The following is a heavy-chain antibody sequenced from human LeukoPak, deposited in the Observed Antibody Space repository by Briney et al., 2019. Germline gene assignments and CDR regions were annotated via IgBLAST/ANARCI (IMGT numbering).Heavy chain of an antibody. CDR2: INHSGST. J-gene: IGHJ4*02. Sequence: SETLSLTCTVSGGSISGYYWSWIRQPPGKGLEWIGEINHSGSTNYNPSLKNRVTISVDTSKNQFSLKLSSVTAADTAVYYCASAPLPAGGYDIRAFDYWGQGTLVTVSS. V-gene: IGHV4-34*01. D-gene: IGHD5-12*01. CDR1: GGSISGYY. CDR3: ASAPLPAGGYDIRAFDY.